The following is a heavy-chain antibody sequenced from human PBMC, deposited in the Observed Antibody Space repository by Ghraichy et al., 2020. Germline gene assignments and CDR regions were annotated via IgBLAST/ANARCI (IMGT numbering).Heavy chain of an antibody. V-gene: IGHV4-31*03. CDR1: GGSISSGGYY. Sequence: SETLSLTCTVSGGSISSGGYYWSWIRQHPGKGLEWIGYIYYSGSTYYNPSLKIRVTISVDTSKNQFSLKLSSVTAADTAVYYCARETTVTTDWFDPWGQGTLVTVSS. CDR2: IYYSGST. D-gene: IGHD4-17*01. J-gene: IGHJ5*02. CDR3: ARETTVTTDWFDP.